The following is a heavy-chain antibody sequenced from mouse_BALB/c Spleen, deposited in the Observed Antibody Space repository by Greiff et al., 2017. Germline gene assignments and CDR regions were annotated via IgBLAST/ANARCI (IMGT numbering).Heavy chain of an antibody. CDR2: IRNKANGYTT. CDR1: GFTFTDYY. CDR3: ARDLSDYRYDVEWCFDV. J-gene: IGHJ1*01. D-gene: IGHD2-14*01. Sequence: DVKLVESGGGLVQPGGSLRLSCATSGFTFTDYYMSWVRQPPGKALEWLGFIRNKANGYTTEYSASVKGRFTISRDNSQNILYLQMNTLRAEDSATYYCARDLSDYRYDVEWCFDVWGAGTTVTVSA. V-gene: IGHV7-3*02.